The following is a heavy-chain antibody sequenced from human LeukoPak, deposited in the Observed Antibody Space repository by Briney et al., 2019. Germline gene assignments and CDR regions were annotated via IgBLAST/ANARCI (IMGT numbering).Heavy chain of an antibody. Sequence: PSQTLSLTCTVSGGSISSGDYYWSWIRQPPGKGLEWIGYIYYSGSTYYNPSLKSRFTISVDTSKNQFSLKLSSVTAADTAVYYCARGQPDEYLTMLRGVIGRFFDLWGRGTLVTVSS. CDR2: IYYSGST. J-gene: IGHJ2*01. V-gene: IGHV4-30-4*01. CDR1: GGSISSGDYY. D-gene: IGHD3-10*01. CDR3: ARGQPDEYLTMLRGVIGRFFDL.